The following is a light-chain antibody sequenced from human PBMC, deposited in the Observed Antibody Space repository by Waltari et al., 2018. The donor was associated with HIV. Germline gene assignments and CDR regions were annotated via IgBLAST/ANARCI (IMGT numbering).Light chain of an antibody. J-gene: IGKJ2*01. CDR1: QNVNTY. CDR2: GAT. CDR3: QQSYSTPFT. Sequence: SQMTQSPSSLSASVGDRVTITCQTSQNVNTYLNWYPQTPGNAPKLLIYGATNLQSGVATRFSGSGSVTNFTLTIDSLQPDDFVLYYCQQSYSTPFTFGPGTKL. V-gene: IGKV1-39*01.